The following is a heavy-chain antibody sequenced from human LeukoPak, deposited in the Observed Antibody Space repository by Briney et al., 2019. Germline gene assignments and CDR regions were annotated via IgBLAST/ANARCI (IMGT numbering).Heavy chain of an antibody. Sequence: GESLRLSCAASGFTFSGSAMHWVRQASGKGLEWVGRIRSKANSYATAYAASVKGRFTISRDDSKNTAYLQMNSLKTEDTAVYCCTSNCGGDCRLGWGQGTPVTVSS. J-gene: IGHJ4*02. D-gene: IGHD2-21*02. V-gene: IGHV3-73*01. CDR1: GFTFSGSA. CDR3: TSNCGGDCRLG. CDR2: IRSKANSYAT.